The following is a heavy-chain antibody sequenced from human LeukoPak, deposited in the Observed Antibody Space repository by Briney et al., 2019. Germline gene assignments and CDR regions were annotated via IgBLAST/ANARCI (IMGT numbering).Heavy chain of an antibody. CDR2: NSSSGSTI. Sequence: GGSLRLSCAAPGFTFSSYEMNWVRQAPGKGLEWVSYNSSSGSTIYYADSVKGRFTISRDNAKNSLYLQMNSLRAEDTAVYYCARVGDSSGYYRYYFDYWGQGTLVTVSS. D-gene: IGHD3-22*01. CDR1: GFTFSSYE. J-gene: IGHJ4*02. V-gene: IGHV3-48*03. CDR3: ARVGDSSGYYRYYFDY.